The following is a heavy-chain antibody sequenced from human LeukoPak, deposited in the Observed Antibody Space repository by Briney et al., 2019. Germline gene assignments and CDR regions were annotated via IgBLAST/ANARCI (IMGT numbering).Heavy chain of an antibody. J-gene: IGHJ4*02. CDR1: GFTFGRYW. CDR3: AKQLGYCSDGSCYFPY. D-gene: IGHD2-15*01. CDR2: ISNNGGYT. Sequence: GSLRLSCAASGFTFGRYWMSWVRQAPGKGLEWVSAISNNGGYTYYADSVQGRFTISRDNSKSTLCLQMNSLRAEDTAVYYCAKQLGYCSDGSCYFPYWGQGTLVTVSS. V-gene: IGHV3-23*01.